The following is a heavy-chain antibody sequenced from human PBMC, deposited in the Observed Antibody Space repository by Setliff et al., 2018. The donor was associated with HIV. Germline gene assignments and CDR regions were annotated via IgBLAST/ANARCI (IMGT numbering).Heavy chain of an antibody. CDR3: ARNQGDSSGWYAGDY. CDR1: GYTFTSYP. V-gene: IGHV1-46*01. J-gene: IGHJ6*04. CDR2: INTSGGSA. Sequence: ASVKVSCKASGYTFTSYPMHWVRQAPGQGLEWMGVINTSGGSAGYAEKFRGRVTMTRDTSTSTVYMDLRNLRSEDTAVYYCARNQGDSSGWYAGDYWGTGTTVTVSS. D-gene: IGHD6-19*01.